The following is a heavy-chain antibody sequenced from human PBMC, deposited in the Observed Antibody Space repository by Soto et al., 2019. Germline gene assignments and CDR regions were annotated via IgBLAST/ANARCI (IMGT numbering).Heavy chain of an antibody. CDR1: GGTFSRYT. Sequence: QVQLVQSGAEVKKPGSSVKVSCKASGGTFSRYTINWVRQAPGQGLEWMGRIIPIAAIANYTQKFQGRVTITVDKPSTTAYMELSSLRSGDTAVYYCARGSTIVRGAPSWFDPWGQGTLVTVSS. CDR2: IIPIAAIA. D-gene: IGHD3-10*01. V-gene: IGHV1-69*02. J-gene: IGHJ5*02. CDR3: ARGSTIVRGAPSWFDP.